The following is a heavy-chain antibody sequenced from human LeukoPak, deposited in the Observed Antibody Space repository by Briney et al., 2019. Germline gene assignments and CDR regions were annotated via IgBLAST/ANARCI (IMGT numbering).Heavy chain of an antibody. V-gene: IGHV3-15*01. D-gene: IGHD6-13*01. CDR3: TTAGYSRYA. J-gene: IGHJ4*02. CDR1: GFTFSNAW. Sequence: GGSLRLSCAASGFTFSNAWMSWVRQAPGKGLEWVCRIKSKTDGGTTDYAAPVKGRFTISRDDSKNTLYLQMNGLKTEDTAVYYCTTAGYSRYAGGQGTLVTVSS. CDR2: IKSKTDGGTT.